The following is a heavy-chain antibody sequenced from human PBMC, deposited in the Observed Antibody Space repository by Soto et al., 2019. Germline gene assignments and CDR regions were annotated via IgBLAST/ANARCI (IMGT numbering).Heavy chain of an antibody. CDR3: ARDNSSSSDGWFDP. CDR1: GFTFSSYS. Sequence: EVQLVESGGGLVKPGGSLRLSCAASGFTFSSYSMNWVRQAPGKGLEWVSSISSSSSYIYYADSVKGRFTISSDNAKNSLYLQMNSLRAEDTAVYYCARDNSSSSDGWFDPWGQGTLVTVSS. J-gene: IGHJ5*02. D-gene: IGHD6-13*01. V-gene: IGHV3-21*01. CDR2: ISSSSSYI.